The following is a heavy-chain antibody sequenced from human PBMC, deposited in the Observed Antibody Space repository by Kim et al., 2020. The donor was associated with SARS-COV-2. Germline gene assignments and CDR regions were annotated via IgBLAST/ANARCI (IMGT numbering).Heavy chain of an antibody. Sequence: SETLSLTCTVSGGSISSGSYYWSWIRQPAGKGLEWIGRIYTSGSTNYNPSLKSRVTISVDTSKNQFSLKLSSVPAADTAVYYCAREEGRGYSYGFFDYWGQGTLVTVSS. J-gene: IGHJ4*02. CDR1: GGSISSGSYY. CDR3: AREEGRGYSYGFFDY. CDR2: IYTSGST. D-gene: IGHD5-18*01. V-gene: IGHV4-61*02.